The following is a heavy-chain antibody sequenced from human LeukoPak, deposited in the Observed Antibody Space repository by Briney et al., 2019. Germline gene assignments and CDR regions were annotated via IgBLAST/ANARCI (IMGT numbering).Heavy chain of an antibody. V-gene: IGHV5-51*01. J-gene: IGHJ4*02. D-gene: IGHD2-21*01. Sequence: GESLKISCKGSGYSFTSYCIGWVRQMPGKGLEWMGIIYPGDSDTRYSPSFQGQVTISADKSISTAYLQWSSLKASDTAMYYCARTPPYCGGDCYFKYYFDYWGQGTLVTVSS. CDR3: ARTPPYCGGDCYFKYYFDY. CDR2: IYPGDSDT. CDR1: GYSFTSYC.